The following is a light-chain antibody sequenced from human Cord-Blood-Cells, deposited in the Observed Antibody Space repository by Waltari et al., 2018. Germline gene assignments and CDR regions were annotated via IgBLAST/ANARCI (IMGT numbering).Light chain of an antibody. Sequence: QSALTQPASVSGSPGQSITISCTGTSSDVGGYNYVSWYQQHPGKAPNLRIYDVSNRPSGVSTRFSGSKSGNTASLTISGLQAEDEADYYCSSYTSSSTVVFGGGTKLTVL. CDR1: SSDVGGYNY. J-gene: IGLJ2*01. V-gene: IGLV2-14*01. CDR3: SSYTSSSTVV. CDR2: DVS.